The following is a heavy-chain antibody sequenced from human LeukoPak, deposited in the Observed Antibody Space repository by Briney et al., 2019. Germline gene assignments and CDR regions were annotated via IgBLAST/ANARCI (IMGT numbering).Heavy chain of an antibody. CDR1: GFAFDNYA. CDR3: AKDMNSYGSGSSYNPWGPFDS. V-gene: IGHV3-9*01. D-gene: IGHD3-10*01. J-gene: IGHJ4*02. CDR2: IAWNSGNT. Sequence: GRSLRLSCAASGFAFDNYAMHWVRQAPGKGLEWVSGIAWNSGNTGFADSVKGRFTISRDNAENSLSLQMNSLTPEDTAFYFCAKDMNSYGSGSSYNPWGPFDSWGQGTLVTVSS.